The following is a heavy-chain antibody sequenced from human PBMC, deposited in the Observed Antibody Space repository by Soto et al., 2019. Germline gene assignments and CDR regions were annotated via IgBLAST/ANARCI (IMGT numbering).Heavy chain of an antibody. J-gene: IGHJ6*02. V-gene: IGHV4-59*01. CDR2: GSYSENS. D-gene: IGHD1-20*01. CDR3: ERVSLPNWKGCCYVDV. Sequence: QVQLQESGPGLVKPSETLSLMCTVSGGSFSSYDWNWIRQTQGKGLEWIGFGSYSENSKYNPSLESRVTISVDTSKNQFSLRLSSATAADTAVYYCERVSLPNWKGCCYVDVWGQGTTVTVAS. CDR1: GGSFSSYD.